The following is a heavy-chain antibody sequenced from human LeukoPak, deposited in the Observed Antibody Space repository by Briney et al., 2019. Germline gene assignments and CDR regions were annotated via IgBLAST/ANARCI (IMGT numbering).Heavy chain of an antibody. Sequence: GGSLRLSCAASGFTFSSYSMNWVRQAPGKGLEWVSSISSSSSYIYYADSVKGRFTISRDNAKNSLYLQMNSLRAEDTAVYYCAGRDGYNYFGAFDIWGQGTMVTVSS. CDR2: ISSSSSYI. D-gene: IGHD5-24*01. J-gene: IGHJ3*02. CDR3: AGRDGYNYFGAFDI. CDR1: GFTFSSYS. V-gene: IGHV3-21*01.